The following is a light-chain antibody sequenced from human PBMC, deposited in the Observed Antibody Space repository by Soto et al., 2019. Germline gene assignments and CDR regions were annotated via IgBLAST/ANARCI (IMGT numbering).Light chain of an antibody. V-gene: IGKV1-5*03. CDR1: KTISSW. CDR3: QQYGDSPLT. Sequence: DIQMTQSPSTLSGSVGDRVTITCRASKTISSWVAWYQQKPGKPPKVLSYKASNLKSGGPSRFSGSGSGTDFTLTISRLEPEDFAVYYCQQYGDSPLTFGGGTKVDIK. CDR2: KAS. J-gene: IGKJ4*01.